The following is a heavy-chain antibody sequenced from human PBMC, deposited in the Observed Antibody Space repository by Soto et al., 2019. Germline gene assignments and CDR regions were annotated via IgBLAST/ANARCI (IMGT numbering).Heavy chain of an antibody. Sequence: SVKVSCKASGFPFTSSAVQWVRQARGQRLEWMGWIVVGSGNTNYAQKFQGGVTMTRNTSISTAYMELSSLRSEDTAVYYCARGRVGATGYYYYYGLDVWGQGTTVTVSS. CDR3: ARGRVGATGYYYYYGLDV. V-gene: IGHV1-58*01. CDR1: GFPFTSSA. J-gene: IGHJ6*02. CDR2: IVVGSGNT. D-gene: IGHD1-26*01.